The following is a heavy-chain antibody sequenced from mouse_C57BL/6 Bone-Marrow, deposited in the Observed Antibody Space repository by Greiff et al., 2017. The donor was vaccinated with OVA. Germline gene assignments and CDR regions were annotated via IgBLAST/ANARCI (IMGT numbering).Heavy chain of an antibody. J-gene: IGHJ1*03. Sequence: EVQLQESGGGLVQPGESLKLSCESNEYEFPSHDMSWVRKTPEKRLELVAAINSDGGSTYYPDTMERRFIISRDNTKKTLYLQMSSLRSEDTALYYCARHAHYYGSSYWYFDVWGTGTTVTVSS. V-gene: IGHV5-2*01. CDR3: ARHAHYYGSSYWYFDV. CDR1: EYEFPSHD. D-gene: IGHD1-1*01. CDR2: INSDGGST.